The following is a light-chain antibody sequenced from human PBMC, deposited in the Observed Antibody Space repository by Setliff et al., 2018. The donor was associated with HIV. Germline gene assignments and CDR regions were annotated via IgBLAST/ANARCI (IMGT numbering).Light chain of an antibody. CDR2: EVS. Sequence: QSALTQPASVSGSPGQSITISCTGISSDVGFSNSVSWYQQHPGKAPKLLVYEVSNRPSGVSNRFSGSKSGNTASLTISGLQAEDEADYYCSSYAITNTRPFGTGTKV. J-gene: IGLJ1*01. CDR3: SSYAITNTRP. V-gene: IGLV2-14*01. CDR1: SSDVGFSNS.